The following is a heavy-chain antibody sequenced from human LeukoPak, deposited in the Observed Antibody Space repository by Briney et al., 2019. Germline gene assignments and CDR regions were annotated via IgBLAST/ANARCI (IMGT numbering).Heavy chain of an antibody. Sequence: GGSLRLSCSASGFTFSSDAMHCVRQAPGKGLEYVSTISSNGGSTYYADSVKGRFTISRDNSKNTLYLRMSSLRAEDTAVYYCVKDRRGSGLYLFSLWGQGTLVTVSS. V-gene: IGHV3-64D*06. CDR1: GFTFSSDA. D-gene: IGHD6-19*01. CDR3: VKDRRGSGLYLFSL. CDR2: ISSNGGST. J-gene: IGHJ4*02.